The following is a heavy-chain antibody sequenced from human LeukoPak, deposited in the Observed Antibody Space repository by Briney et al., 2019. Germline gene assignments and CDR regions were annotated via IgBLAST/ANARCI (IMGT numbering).Heavy chain of an antibody. CDR3: ARHGTIRYFDWLLPSDAFDI. D-gene: IGHD3-9*01. V-gene: IGHV4-38-2*02. Sequence: PSETLSLTCTVSGYSISSGYYWGWIRQPPGKGLEWIGSIYHSGSTYYNPSLKSRVTISVDTSKNQFSLKLSSVTAADTAVYYCARHGTIRYFDWLLPSDAFDIWGQGTMVTVSS. J-gene: IGHJ3*02. CDR1: GYSISSGYY. CDR2: IYHSGST.